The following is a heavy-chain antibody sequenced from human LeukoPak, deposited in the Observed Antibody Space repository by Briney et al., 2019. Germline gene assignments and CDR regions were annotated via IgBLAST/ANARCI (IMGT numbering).Heavy chain of an antibody. CDR2: ISAYNGNT. CDR3: ARTLFSYYYYGMDV. CDR1: GYITTSYG. J-gene: IGHJ6*02. V-gene: IGHV1-18*01. Sequence: ASVKVSCKASGYITTSYGISWVRQAPGQGLEWMGWISAYNGNTNYAQKLQGRVTMTTDTSTSTVYMELRSLRSDDTAVYYCARTLFSYYYYGMDVWGQGTTVTVSS. D-gene: IGHD2-21*01.